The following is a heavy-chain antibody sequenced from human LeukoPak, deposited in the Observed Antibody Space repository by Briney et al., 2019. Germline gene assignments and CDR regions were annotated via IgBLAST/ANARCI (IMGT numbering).Heavy chain of an antibody. CDR1: GFTFSTYW. D-gene: IGHD6-13*01. CDR3: AKKAGHRSSWYFDY. Sequence: PGGSLRLSCAASGFTFSTYWMHWVRRAPGTGLVGVSRIKSDGSNSNYADSVKGRFTVSRDNSKNTLYLQMNSLRAEDTAVYYCAKKAGHRSSWYFDYWGQGTLVTVSS. CDR2: IKSDGSNS. V-gene: IGHV3-74*01. J-gene: IGHJ4*02.